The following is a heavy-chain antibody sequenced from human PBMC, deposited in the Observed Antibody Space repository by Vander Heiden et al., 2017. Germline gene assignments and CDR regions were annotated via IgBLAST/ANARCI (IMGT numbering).Heavy chain of an antibody. CDR2: MYSGESDT. V-gene: IGHV5-51*01. J-gene: IGHJ6*02. Sequence: EVQLVQSGAEVKKPGESLKISCKGSGYSFTSYWLGWVRQMPGKGLEGMGIMYSGESDTRYRPSFQGQVTISAEKSIRTGYLQWSSLKASETAMYYCAIGLRYYYGSGSYYFGHYGMDVWGQGTTVTVSS. CDR1: GYSFTSYW. CDR3: AIGLRYYYGSGSYYFGHYGMDV. D-gene: IGHD3-10*01.